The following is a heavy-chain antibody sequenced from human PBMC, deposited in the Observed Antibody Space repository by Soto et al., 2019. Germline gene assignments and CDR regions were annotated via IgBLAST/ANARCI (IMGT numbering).Heavy chain of an antibody. CDR1: GFPFSAYA. D-gene: IGHD4-17*01. V-gene: IGHV3-30*18. J-gene: IGHJ6*02. Sequence: QVQLVESGGGVVQPGGSLRLSCAASGFPFSAYAMHWVRQAPGKGLEWVAVISYEGSNRFYADSVKGRFTVSRDNSKNMVYLQMNSLRGEDTAVFYCAKDYGDYNFNYGMDVWGQGTTGTVAS. CDR3: AKDYGDYNFNYGMDV. CDR2: ISYEGSNR.